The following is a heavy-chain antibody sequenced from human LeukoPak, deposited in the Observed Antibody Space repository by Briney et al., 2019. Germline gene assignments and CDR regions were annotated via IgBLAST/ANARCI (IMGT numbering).Heavy chain of an antibody. D-gene: IGHD2-15*01. J-gene: IGHJ4*02. CDR1: GFTVSRYG. V-gene: IGHV3-30*03. CDR2: ISDDGSNT. Sequence: PGGSLRLSCTVSGFTVSRYGMHWVRQAPGEGLEWVAVISDDGSNTYYVDSVRGRFTISKDNSKNTLYLQMNDLRAEDTAVYYCAGGLLGCGGGSCYPTDYWGQGTLVTVSS. CDR3: AGGLLGCGGGSCYPTDY.